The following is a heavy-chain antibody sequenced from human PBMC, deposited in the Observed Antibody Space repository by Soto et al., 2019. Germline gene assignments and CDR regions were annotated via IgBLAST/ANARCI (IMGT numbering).Heavy chain of an antibody. Sequence: QLQLQESGPGLVKPSETLSLTCTVSGRSISSSSYYWGWIRQPPGKGLEWIGSIYYSGSTYYNPSLKSRVTISVDTSKNQFSLKLSSVTAADTAVYYCARHKGVNFWRDYYFDYWGQGTLVTVSS. CDR2: IYYSGST. J-gene: IGHJ4*02. CDR1: GRSISSSSYY. D-gene: IGHD3-3*01. CDR3: ARHKGVNFWRDYYFDY. V-gene: IGHV4-39*01.